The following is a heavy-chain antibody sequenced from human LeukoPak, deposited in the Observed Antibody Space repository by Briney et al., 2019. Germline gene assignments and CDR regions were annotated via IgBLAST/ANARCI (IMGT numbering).Heavy chain of an antibody. J-gene: IGHJ4*02. CDR2: ISGSGDST. CDR3: GNPGSYSYDF. Sequence: HPGGSLRLSCAASGFTFSTYAVTWVRQAPGKALEWVSTISGSGDSTYYADSVKGRFTISRDNSKDTLYLQMSSVRVDDTAVYYCGNPGSYSYDFWGQGTLVTVSS. CDR1: GFTFSTYA. D-gene: IGHD3-16*01. V-gene: IGHV3-23*01.